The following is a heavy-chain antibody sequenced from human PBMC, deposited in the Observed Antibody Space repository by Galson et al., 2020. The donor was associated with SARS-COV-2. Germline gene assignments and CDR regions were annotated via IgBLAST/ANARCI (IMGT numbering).Heavy chain of an antibody. Sequence: ASETLSLTCAVSGGSVSSGSYSWSWIRQPPGQGLEWIGYIYHTGSTYYNPSPKSRVAMSVDRSKNQFSLTLTSVTAADTAVYFCASHTYFYYAMDVWGQGTTVTVS. CDR3: ASHTYFYYAMDV. CDR1: GGSVSSGSYS. CDR2: IYHTGST. J-gene: IGHJ6*02. V-gene: IGHV4-30-2*01.